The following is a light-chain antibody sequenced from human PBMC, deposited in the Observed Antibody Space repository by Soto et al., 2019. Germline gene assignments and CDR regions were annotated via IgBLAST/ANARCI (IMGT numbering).Light chain of an antibody. Sequence: ESVLTQSPGTLSLSPGERATLSCRASQSVSSSYLAWYQQKAGQAPRLLIYGASSMATGIPHRFSGSGSGKRFTLTSSRLEHQDFAVYYCQQYGSSLVGPGTTVDSK. CDR3: QQYGSSL. J-gene: IGKJ3*01. V-gene: IGKV3-20*01. CDR2: GAS. CDR1: QSVSSSY.